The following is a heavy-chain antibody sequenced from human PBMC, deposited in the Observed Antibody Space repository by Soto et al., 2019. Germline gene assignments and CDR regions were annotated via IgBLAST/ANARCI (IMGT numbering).Heavy chain of an antibody. Sequence: GASVKVSCKASGYTFTSYAMHWVRQAPGQRLEWMGWINAGNGNTKYSQKFQGRVTITRDTSASTAYMELSSLRSEDTAVYYCAAGMVFFGGVIVSGNCGYYMDVWGKGTTVTVSS. CDR2: INAGNGNT. CDR1: GYTFTSYA. V-gene: IGHV1-3*01. J-gene: IGHJ6*03. D-gene: IGHD3-16*02. CDR3: AAGMVFFGGVIVSGNCGYYMDV.